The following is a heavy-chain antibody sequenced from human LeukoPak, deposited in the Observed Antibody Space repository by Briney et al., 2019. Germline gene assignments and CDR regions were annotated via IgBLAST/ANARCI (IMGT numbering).Heavy chain of an antibody. CDR1: GGSISSYY. J-gene: IGHJ4*02. CDR3: ARDNCSGGSCLVDY. D-gene: IGHD2-15*01. Sequence: SETLSLTCTVSGGSISSYYWSWIRQPPGKGLEWIGYIYHSGSTNYNPSLKSRVTISVDTSKNQFSLKLRSVTAADTAVYYCARDNCSGGSCLVDYWGQGTLVTVSS. CDR2: IYHSGST. V-gene: IGHV4-59*01.